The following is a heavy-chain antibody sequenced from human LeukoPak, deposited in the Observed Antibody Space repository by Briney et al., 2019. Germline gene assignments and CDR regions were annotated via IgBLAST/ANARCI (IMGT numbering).Heavy chain of an antibody. CDR3: VRDVSFRDGYRK. V-gene: IGHV3-66*01. CDR2: IYSSGRT. Sequence: GGSLRLSCAASGFDFNKYGMSWVRQAPGKGLEWVSIIYSSGRTYYADSVKGRFTISRDNSKNTLYLQMNSLRAEDTAVYYCVRDVSFRDGYRKWGQGTLVTVSS. D-gene: IGHD5-24*01. J-gene: IGHJ4*02. CDR1: GFDFNKYG.